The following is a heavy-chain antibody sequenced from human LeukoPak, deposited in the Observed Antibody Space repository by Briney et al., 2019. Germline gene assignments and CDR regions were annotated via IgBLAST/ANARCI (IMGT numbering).Heavy chain of an antibody. CDR2: ISGSGGST. D-gene: IGHD3-22*01. CDR3: AKGKDYSSGLPNDAFDI. J-gene: IGHJ3*02. CDR1: GFTFSSYA. V-gene: IGHV3-23*01. Sequence: GGSLRLSCAASGFTFSSYAMSWVRQAPGKGLERVSAISGSGGSTYYADSVKGRFTISRDNSKNTLYLQMNSLRAEDTAVYYCAKGKDYSSGLPNDAFDIWGQGTMVTVSS.